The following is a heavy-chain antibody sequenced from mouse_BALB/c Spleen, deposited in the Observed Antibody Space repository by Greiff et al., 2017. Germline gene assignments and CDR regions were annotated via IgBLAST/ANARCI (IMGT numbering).Heavy chain of an antibody. CDR1: GFTFSSYG. CDR3: ARQYRYDGNYFDY. J-gene: IGHJ2*01. Sequence: EVKLMESGGGLVQPGGSLKLSCAASGFTFSSYGMSWVRQTPDKRLEWVATISSGGSYTYYPDSVKGRFTISRDNAKNTLYLQMSSLKSEDTAMYYCARQYRYDGNYFDYWGQGTTLTVSS. V-gene: IGHV5-6*03. D-gene: IGHD2-14*01. CDR2: ISSGGSYT.